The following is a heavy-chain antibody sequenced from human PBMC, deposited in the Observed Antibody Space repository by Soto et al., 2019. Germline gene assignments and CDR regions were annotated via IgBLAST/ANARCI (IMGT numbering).Heavy chain of an antibody. V-gene: IGHV4-39*07. CDR3: VRSGCSSTACHTDWFDP. Sequence: SETLSLTCSVSGGSVSSSSYYWGWIRQPPGKGLEWIGNIYYSGSTDYNPSLKSRVTISVDSSKNLFSLSLSSVTAADTAVYFCVRSGCSSTACHTDWFDPWGPGTLVTVSS. D-gene: IGHD2-2*01. J-gene: IGHJ5*02. CDR1: GGSVSSSSYY. CDR2: IYYSGST.